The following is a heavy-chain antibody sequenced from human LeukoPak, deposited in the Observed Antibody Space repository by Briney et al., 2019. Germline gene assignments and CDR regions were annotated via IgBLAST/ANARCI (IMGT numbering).Heavy chain of an antibody. J-gene: IGHJ4*02. CDR2: ISSSGSTI. V-gene: IGHV3-11*04. D-gene: IGHD2-15*01. CDR1: GFTFSDYY. CDR3: ARGDCSGGSCYLSLTTIDY. Sequence: GGSLRLSCAASGFTFSDYYMSWIRQAPGKGLEWVSYISSSGSTIYYADSVKGRFTISRDNAKNSLYLQMNSLRAEDTALYYCARGDCSGGSCYLSLTTIDYWGQGTLVTVSS.